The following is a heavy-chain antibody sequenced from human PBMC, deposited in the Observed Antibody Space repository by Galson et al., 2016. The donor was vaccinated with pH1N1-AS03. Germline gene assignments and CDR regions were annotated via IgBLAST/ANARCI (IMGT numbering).Heavy chain of an antibody. J-gene: IGHJ4*02. V-gene: IGHV3-53*01. D-gene: IGHD3-16*01. CDR3: AREPWGSTQGEY. Sequence: SLRLSCAASGFTINNNYMSWVRQAPGKGLGWVSVIYGGGDTFYADPVKGRFTISRDNSKNTVYLQMNSLRVEDTAVYYCAREPWGSTQGEYWGQGTLVTVSS. CDR1: GFTINNNY. CDR2: IYGGGDT.